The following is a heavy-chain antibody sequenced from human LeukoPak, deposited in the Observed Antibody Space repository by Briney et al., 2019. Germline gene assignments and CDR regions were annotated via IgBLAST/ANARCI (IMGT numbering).Heavy chain of an antibody. CDR1: GFIFSAYA. V-gene: IGHV3-23*01. CDR3: AKGPDVLRYFDWLNYGMDV. J-gene: IGHJ6*02. D-gene: IGHD3-9*01. Sequence: GGSLRLSCAASGFIFSAYAMSWVRQAPGKGLEWVSALSGSGDKTFYADSVKGRFTISRDNSKNTLYLQMNSLRAEDTAVYYCAKGPDVLRYFDWLNYGMDVWGQGTTVTVSS. CDR2: LSGSGDKT.